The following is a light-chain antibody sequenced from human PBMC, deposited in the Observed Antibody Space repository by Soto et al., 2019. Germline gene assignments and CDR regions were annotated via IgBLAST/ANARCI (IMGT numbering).Light chain of an antibody. J-gene: IGLJ2*01. Sequence: QSVLTQPPSVSGAPGQRVTISCTGSSSNIGAGYDVHWYQQLPGTAPQLLIYSNSNRPSGVPDRFSGSKSGTSASLAITGLQAEDEADYYCQSYDSSLSGSGVFGGGTKLTVL. CDR1: SSNIGAGYD. CDR2: SNS. V-gene: IGLV1-40*01. CDR3: QSYDSSLSGSGV.